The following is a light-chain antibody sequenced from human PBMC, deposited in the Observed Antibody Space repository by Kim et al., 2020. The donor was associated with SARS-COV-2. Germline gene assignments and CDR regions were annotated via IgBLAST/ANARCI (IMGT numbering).Light chain of an antibody. CDR2: DAS. CDR1: ESVSSY. Sequence: PGATATLASRARESVSSYLAWYQTKPGQAPRLLLYDASNRATGNPARFSGSGSWTDFTLTISSLEPEDCAVYYWQQRSNWPRTFGRGTKVDIK. V-gene: IGKV3-11*01. J-gene: IGKJ4*01. CDR3: QQRSNWPRT.